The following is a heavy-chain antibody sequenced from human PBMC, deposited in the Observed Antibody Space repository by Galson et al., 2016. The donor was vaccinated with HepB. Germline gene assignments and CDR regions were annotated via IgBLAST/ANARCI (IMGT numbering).Heavy chain of an antibody. V-gene: IGHV3-9*01. Sequence: SLRLSCAASGFTFDDYAMHWVRQAPGKGLEWVSGISWNSGSIGYADSVKGRFTISRDNAKNSLYLQMNSLRVEDTAFYYCAKASGPRPASNWFDPWGQGTLVTVSP. D-gene: IGHD5-12*01. CDR2: ISWNSGSI. CDR1: GFTFDDYA. CDR3: AKASGPRPASNWFDP. J-gene: IGHJ5*02.